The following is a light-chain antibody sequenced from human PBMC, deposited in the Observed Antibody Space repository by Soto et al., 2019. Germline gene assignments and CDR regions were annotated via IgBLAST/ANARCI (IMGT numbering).Light chain of an antibody. V-gene: IGLV1-44*01. CDR3: AAWDDSLNALV. CDR2: TNT. CDR1: NSNIGSNA. J-gene: IGLJ2*01. Sequence: QSVLTQPPSASGTPGQGITISCSGSNSNIGSNAVNWYQQLPGTAPTALIHTNTQRPSGVPDRFSGSKSGTSASLAISGLQSDDEAHYYCAAWDDSLNALVFGGGTKLTVL.